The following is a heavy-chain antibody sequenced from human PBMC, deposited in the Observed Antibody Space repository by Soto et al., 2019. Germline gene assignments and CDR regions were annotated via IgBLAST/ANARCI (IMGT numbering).Heavy chain of an antibody. V-gene: IGHV4-59*01. J-gene: IGHJ6*02. CDR2: IYYSGST. Sequence: PSETLSPTCTVSGGSISRYYWSWIRQPPGKGLEWIGYIYYSGSTNYNPSLKSRVTISVDTSKNQFSLKLSSVTAADTAVYYCARDNLFYYGSGSYAHYYYYGMDVWGQATTVTVSS. CDR1: GGSISRYY. D-gene: IGHD3-10*01. CDR3: ARDNLFYYGSGSYAHYYYYGMDV.